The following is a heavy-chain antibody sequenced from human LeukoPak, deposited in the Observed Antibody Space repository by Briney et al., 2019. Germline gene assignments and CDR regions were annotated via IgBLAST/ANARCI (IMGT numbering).Heavy chain of an antibody. CDR3: XTXPXXGAPY. CDR2: ISGSGGVT. V-gene: IGHV3-23*01. Sequence: GGSLRLSCAASGFTFSSYAMNWVRQAPGKGLEWISGISGSGGVTYYADSVKGRFTISRDNSKNTLYVQMNSLRAEDTAVYYCXTXPXXGAPYWGQGTLVTVSS. CDR1: GFTFSSYA. J-gene: IGHJ4*02. D-gene: IGHD1-26*01.